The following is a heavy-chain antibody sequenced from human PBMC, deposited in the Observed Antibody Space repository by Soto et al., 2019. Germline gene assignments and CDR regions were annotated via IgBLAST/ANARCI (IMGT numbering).Heavy chain of an antibody. CDR3: TTDWKLPLGYYYYYGMDV. V-gene: IGHV3-15*07. CDR1: GFTFSNAW. Sequence: GGSLRLSCAASGFTFSNAWMNWVRQAPGKGLEWVGRIKSKTDGGTTDYAAPVKGRFTISRDDSKNTLYLQMNSLKTEDTAVYYCTTDWKLPLGYYYYYGMDVWGQGTTVTVSS. J-gene: IGHJ6*02. D-gene: IGHD1-1*01. CDR2: IKSKTDGGTT.